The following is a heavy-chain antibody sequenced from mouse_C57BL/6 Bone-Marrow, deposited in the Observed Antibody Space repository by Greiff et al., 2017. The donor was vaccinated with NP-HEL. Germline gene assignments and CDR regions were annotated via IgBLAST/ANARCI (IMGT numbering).Heavy chain of an antibody. CDR1: GYTFTSYW. CDR2: IHPNSGST. D-gene: IGHD1-1*01. J-gene: IGHJ2*01. V-gene: IGHV1-64*01. Sequence: VKLQQPGAELVKPGASVKLSCKASGYTFTSYWMHWVKQRPGQGLEWIGMIHPNSGSTNYNEKFKSKATLTVDKSSSTAYMQLSSLTSEDSAVYYCARSLITTVVATNYFDYWGQGTTLTVSS. CDR3: ARSLITTVVATNYFDY.